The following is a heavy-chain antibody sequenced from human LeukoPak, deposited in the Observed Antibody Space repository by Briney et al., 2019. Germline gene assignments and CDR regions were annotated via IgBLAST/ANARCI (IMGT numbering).Heavy chain of an antibody. CDR3: ASDRRRGDWVRVADD. D-gene: IGHD2-21*02. V-gene: IGHV4-39*01. Sequence: SETLSLTCTVSGGSIRSSYYYWGWIRQFPVKGLEWIGLICYDGKTYYNPSLKSRVTVFVDSSKNQFSLDLTSVTAADTAVYYCASDRRRGDWVRVADDWGPGTLVTVSS. CDR2: ICYDGKT. CDR1: GGSIRSSYYY. J-gene: IGHJ4*02.